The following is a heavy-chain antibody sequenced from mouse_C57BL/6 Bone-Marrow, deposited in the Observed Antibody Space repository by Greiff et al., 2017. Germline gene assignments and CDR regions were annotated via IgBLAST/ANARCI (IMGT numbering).Heavy chain of an antibody. CDR1: GYTFTSYW. D-gene: IGHD1-1*01. CDR3: ARGPPSVVATSREDY. CDR2: IDPTSGGT. V-gene: IGHV1-62-3*01. Sequence: QVQLQQSGAELVKPGASVKLSCKASGYTFTSYWMHWVKQRPGRGLEWIGRIDPTSGGTKYNQKFKSKATLTVDKSSSTAYMQLSSLTSEDSAVYYCARGPPSVVATSREDYWGQGTSVTVSS. J-gene: IGHJ4*01.